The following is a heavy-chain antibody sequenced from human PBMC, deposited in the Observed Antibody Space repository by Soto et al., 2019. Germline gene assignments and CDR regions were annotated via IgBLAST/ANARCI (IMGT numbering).Heavy chain of an antibody. J-gene: IGHJ4*02. CDR2: FDPEDGET. CDR1: GYTLTELS. Sequence: QVQLVQSGAEVKKPGASVKVSCKVSGYTLTELSMHWVRQAPGKGLEWMGGFDPEDGETIYAQKFQGSVTMTGDTSTDTAYMELSSLRSEDTAVYYCATDPRSYDYIWGSYRNFDYWGQGTLVTVSS. CDR3: ATDPRSYDYIWGSYRNFDY. V-gene: IGHV1-24*01. D-gene: IGHD3-16*02.